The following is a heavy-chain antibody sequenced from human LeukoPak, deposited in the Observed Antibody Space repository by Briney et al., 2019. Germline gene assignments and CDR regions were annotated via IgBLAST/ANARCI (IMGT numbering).Heavy chain of an antibody. Sequence: SETLSLTCTVSGGSVSSSNYYWGWIRQPPGKGLEWIGSIYYSGSPYYNPHLKSRVTISVDTSKNQLSLRLSSVTAADTAVYFCARQVRACTNGVCYRTFFDFWGQGTLVTVSS. CDR1: GGSVSSSNYY. D-gene: IGHD2-8*01. V-gene: IGHV4-39*01. J-gene: IGHJ4*02. CDR3: ARQVRACTNGVCYRTFFDF. CDR2: IYYSGSP.